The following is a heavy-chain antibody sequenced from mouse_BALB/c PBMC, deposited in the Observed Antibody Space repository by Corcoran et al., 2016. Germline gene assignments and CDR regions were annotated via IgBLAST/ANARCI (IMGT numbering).Heavy chain of an antibody. CDR1: GYTFTNYG. CDR3: ARDYGSSYGWFAY. J-gene: IGHJ3*01. D-gene: IGHD1-1*01. V-gene: IGHV9-1*02. CDR2: INTNTGEP. Sequence: QIQLVQSGPELKKPGETVKISCKASGYTFTNYGMNWVKQAPGKDLKWMGWINTNTGEPTYADDFKGRFAFSLEISATTAYLQINNLKNEDMATYFCARDYGSSYGWFAYWGQGTLVTVSA.